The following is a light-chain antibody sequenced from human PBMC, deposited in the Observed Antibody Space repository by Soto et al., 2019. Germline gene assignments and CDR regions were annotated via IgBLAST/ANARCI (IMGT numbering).Light chain of an antibody. CDR1: QDISTH. CDR3: QQSYITPAG. J-gene: IGKJ4*01. CDR2: AAS. Sequence: PSSLSASVGDRFTLNCQASQDISTHLNWYQQKPGKAPNLLIYAASSLRSGVPSRFSGSGSGTDFTLTISSLQPEDFATYFCQQSYITPAGFGGGTKVDIK. V-gene: IGKV1-39*01.